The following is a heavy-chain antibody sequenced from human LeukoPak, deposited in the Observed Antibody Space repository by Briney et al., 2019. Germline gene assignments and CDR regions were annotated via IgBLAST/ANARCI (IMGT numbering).Heavy chain of an antibody. CDR1: GFTFSRHP. D-gene: IGHD2-2*01. V-gene: IGHV3-48*01. Sequence: GGSLRLSCAASGFTFSRHPMNWVRQAPGKGLEWVSYISPGTIYYADSVKGRFTISRDNAKNSLYLQMNSLRAEDTAVHYCARGRPPGSTNRGYYYYGMDVWGQGTTVTVSS. J-gene: IGHJ6*02. CDR2: ISPGTI. CDR3: ARGRPPGSTNRGYYYYGMDV.